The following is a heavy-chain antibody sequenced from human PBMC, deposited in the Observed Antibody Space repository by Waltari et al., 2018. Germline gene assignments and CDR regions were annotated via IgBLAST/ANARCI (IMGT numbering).Heavy chain of an antibody. CDR3: ATALGDNISASRAFEI. CDR1: GYSFSDYY. V-gene: IGHV1-69-2*01. D-gene: IGHD1-20*01. J-gene: IGHJ3*02. CDR2: IDPEDGET. Sequence: EVQLLQSGAELVKPGTTVKISCKVSGYSFSDYYIHWVQQAPGKGLQWMGVIDPEDGETIYADNFRDTITLTADTSTNTAYLELNNVSSQDTAVFYCATALGDNISASRAFEIWGQGTMITVAS.